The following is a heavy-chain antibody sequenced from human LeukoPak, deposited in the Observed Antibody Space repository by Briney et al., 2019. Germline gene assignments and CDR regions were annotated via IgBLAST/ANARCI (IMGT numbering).Heavy chain of an antibody. J-gene: IGHJ4*02. D-gene: IGHD2-21*02. V-gene: IGHV3-74*01. CDR3: TAIRPDY. CDR1: GFTFSTSW. Sequence: GGSLRLSCAASGFTFSTSWMHWVRQARGKELVWVARIKSDVRSTDYADSVKGRFTISRDDANNILYLQMNSLRAEDTAVYYCTAIRPDYWGQGTVVTVSS. CDR2: IKSDVRST.